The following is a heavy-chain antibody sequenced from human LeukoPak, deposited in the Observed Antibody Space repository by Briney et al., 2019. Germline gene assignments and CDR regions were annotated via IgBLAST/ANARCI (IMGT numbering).Heavy chain of an antibody. J-gene: IGHJ4*02. CDR3: ARDVGNFDY. V-gene: IGHV3-74*01. Sequence: GGSLRLSCAASGFTFSNNWMHWVRQAPGKGLVWVSRINSGGISTGYADSVKGRFTVSRDNAKKTLYLQMNSLRAEDTAVYYCARDVGNFDYWGQGTLVSVSS. CDR1: GFTFSNNW. CDR2: INSGGIST.